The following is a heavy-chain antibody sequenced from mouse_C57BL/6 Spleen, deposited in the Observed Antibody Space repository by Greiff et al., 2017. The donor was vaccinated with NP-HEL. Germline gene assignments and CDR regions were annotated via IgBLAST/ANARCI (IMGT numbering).Heavy chain of an antibody. CDR3: AYYYGSSYEWFAY. V-gene: IGHV1-74*01. D-gene: IGHD1-1*01. CDR1: GYTFTSYW. J-gene: IGHJ3*01. Sequence: QVQLQQSGAELVKPGASVKVSCKASGYTFTSYWMHWVKQRPGQGLEWIGRIHPSDSDTNYNQKFKGKATLTVDKSSSTAYMQLSSLTSEDSAVYYCAYYYGSSYEWFAYWGQGTLVTVSA. CDR2: IHPSDSDT.